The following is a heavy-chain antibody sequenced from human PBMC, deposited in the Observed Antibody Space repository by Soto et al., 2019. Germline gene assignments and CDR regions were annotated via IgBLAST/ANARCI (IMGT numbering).Heavy chain of an antibody. D-gene: IGHD6-13*01. Sequence: GGSLRLSCAASGFTFSSYAMSWVRQAPGKGLEWVSAISGSGGSTYYADSVKGRFTISRDNSKNTLYLQMNSLRAEDTAVYYCAKDDGYSSSQEGETFDYWGQGTLVTVSS. CDR1: GFTFSSYA. CDR2: ISGSGGST. J-gene: IGHJ4*02. CDR3: AKDDGYSSSQEGETFDY. V-gene: IGHV3-23*01.